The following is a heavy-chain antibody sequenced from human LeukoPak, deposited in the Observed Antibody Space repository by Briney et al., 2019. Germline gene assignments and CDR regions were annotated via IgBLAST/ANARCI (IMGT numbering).Heavy chain of an antibody. CDR1: GFTFSSYA. D-gene: IGHD6-19*01. CDR2: ISGSGGST. J-gene: IGHJ4*02. Sequence: PGGSLRLSCAASGFTFSSYAMHWVRQAPGKGLEWVSAISGSGGSTYYADSVKGRFTISRDNSKNTLYLQMNSLRAEDTAVYYCAKGMAVAGTTAGYFDYWGQGTLVTVSS. CDR3: AKGMAVAGTTAGYFDY. V-gene: IGHV3-23*01.